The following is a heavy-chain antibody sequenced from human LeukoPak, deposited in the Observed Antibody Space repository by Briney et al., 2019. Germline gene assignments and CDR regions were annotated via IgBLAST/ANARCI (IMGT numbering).Heavy chain of an antibody. CDR3: AELGITMIGGV. CDR2: ISSSGSTI. Sequence: GGSLRLSCAASGFTFSSYEMNWVRPAPGKGLEWVSYISSSGSTIYYADSVKGRFTISRDNAKNSLDLQMNSLRAEDTAVYYCAELGITMIGGVWGKGTTVTISS. D-gene: IGHD3-10*02. J-gene: IGHJ6*04. V-gene: IGHV3-48*03. CDR1: GFTFSSYE.